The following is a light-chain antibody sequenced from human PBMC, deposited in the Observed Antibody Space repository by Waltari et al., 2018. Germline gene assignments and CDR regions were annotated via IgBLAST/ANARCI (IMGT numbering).Light chain of an antibody. CDR3: QQSYSTPRT. CDR1: QNSANY. CDR2: AAS. Sequence: DHQMPQSPTFLSASVGDRVTITCRASQNSANYLNCYQQKPGTAPELLIYAASNLHGGVPSRFTGSGSGTDFTLTISSVQPEDLATYYCQQSYSTPRTFGQGTKLDI. J-gene: IGKJ2*01. V-gene: IGKV1-39*01.